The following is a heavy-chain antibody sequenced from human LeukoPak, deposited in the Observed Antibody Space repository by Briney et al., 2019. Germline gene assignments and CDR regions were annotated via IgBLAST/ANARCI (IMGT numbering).Heavy chain of an antibody. V-gene: IGHV3-30*03. CDR3: ARDLGFYDSSGYYLA. CDR2: ISYDGGDK. J-gene: IGHJ5*02. CDR1: GFSFNNYA. D-gene: IGHD3-22*01. Sequence: GGSLRLSCAASGFSFNNYAMYWVRQAPGKGLEWVALISYDGGDKYYAESTKGRITISRDNSKNTLYLQMNSLRAEDTAVYYCARDLGFYDSSGYYLAWGQGTLVTVSS.